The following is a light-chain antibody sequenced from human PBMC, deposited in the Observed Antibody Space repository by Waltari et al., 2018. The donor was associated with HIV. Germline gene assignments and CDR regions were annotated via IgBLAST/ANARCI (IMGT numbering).Light chain of an antibody. Sequence: EIVLTQSPATLSLSPGERATLSCRASQSVNSYLAWYQPKPGQAPRLLIYDASNRASGIPARFSGSGSGTDFTLTISSLEPEDFAVYYCQQRSTSITFGQGTRLDIK. CDR1: QSVNSY. CDR3: QQRSTSIT. CDR2: DAS. V-gene: IGKV3-11*01. J-gene: IGKJ5*01.